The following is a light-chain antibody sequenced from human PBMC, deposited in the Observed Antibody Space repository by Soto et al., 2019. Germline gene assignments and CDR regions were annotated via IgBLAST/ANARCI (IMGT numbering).Light chain of an antibody. J-gene: IGLJ2*01. Sequence: QSALTQPASVSGSPGQSITISCTVTSSDVGGYNYVSWYQQHPGRAPQLMIYDVSNRPSGVSNRFSGSRSGNTASLTVSGLQSEDEADYYCSSYTSSSTVLFGGGTKLTVL. V-gene: IGLV2-14*01. CDR1: SSDVGGYNY. CDR2: DVS. CDR3: SSYTSSSTVL.